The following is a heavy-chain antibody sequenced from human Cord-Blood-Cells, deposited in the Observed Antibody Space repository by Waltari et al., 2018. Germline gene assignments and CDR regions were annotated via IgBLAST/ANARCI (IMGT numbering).Heavy chain of an antibody. CDR1: GGSISSYY. Sequence: QVQLQESGPGLVKPSETLSLTCTVHGGSISSYYWSWTRHPPGKGLEWIGYIYSSGSTNYNPSLKSRVTISVDTSKNQFSLKLSSVTAADTAVYYCARHEGSYDFWSGYDYWGQGTLVTVSS. CDR3: ARHEGSYDFWSGYDY. J-gene: IGHJ4*02. D-gene: IGHD3-3*01. V-gene: IGHV4-59*08. CDR2: IYSSGST.